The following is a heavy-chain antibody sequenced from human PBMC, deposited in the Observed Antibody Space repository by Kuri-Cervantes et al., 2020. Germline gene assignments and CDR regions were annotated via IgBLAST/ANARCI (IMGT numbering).Heavy chain of an antibody. CDR1: GFTFSSYE. D-gene: IGHD3-3*01. CDR2: ISSSGSTI. Sequence: GGSLRLSCAASGFTFSSYEMNWVRQAPGKGLEWVSYISSSGSTIYYADSVKGRSTISRDNAKNSLYLQMNSLRAEDTAVYYCAREFDFLDVWGKGTTVTVSS. CDR3: AREFDFLDV. J-gene: IGHJ6*04. V-gene: IGHV3-48*03.